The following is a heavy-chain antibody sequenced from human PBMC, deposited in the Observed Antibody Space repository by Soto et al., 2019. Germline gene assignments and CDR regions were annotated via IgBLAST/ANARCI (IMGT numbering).Heavy chain of an antibody. Sequence: GGSLRLSCAASGFTLSSFAMNWVRQAPGKGLEWVSTISGSGTSTYYADSVKGRFTLSRDNSKNTLYLQMTSLRAEDTAVYYCAKDLSPNSIQSADADSPPPPTGDYWGQGTLVTVSS. CDR3: AKDLSPNSIQSADADSPPPPTGDY. CDR1: GFTLSSFA. V-gene: IGHV3-23*01. J-gene: IGHJ4*02. CDR2: ISGSGTST. D-gene: IGHD3-22*01.